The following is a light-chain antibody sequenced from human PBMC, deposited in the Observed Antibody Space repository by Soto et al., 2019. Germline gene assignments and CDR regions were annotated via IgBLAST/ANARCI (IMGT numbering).Light chain of an antibody. CDR3: QLYYSGM. J-gene: IGKJ1*01. CDR2: AAS. CDR1: QSVDSNY. V-gene: IGKV3-20*01. Sequence: EIVLTQSPGTLSLSPGERATLSCRASQSVDSNYLGWYQQKHGQAPRLLIYAASSRVTGIPDRFSGGGSGTDFTLTISRLEPEDFAVYYCQLYYSGMFGQGTKVEIK.